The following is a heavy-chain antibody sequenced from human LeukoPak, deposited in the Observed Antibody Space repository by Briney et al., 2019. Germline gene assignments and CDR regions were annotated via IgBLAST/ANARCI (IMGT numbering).Heavy chain of an antibody. CDR3: AKDSQGCSYGYFAFDI. V-gene: IGHV3-23*01. CDR2: ISGSGGST. D-gene: IGHD5-18*01. Sequence: GGFLRLSCAASGFTFSSYAMSWVRQAPGKGLEWVSAISGSGGSTYYADSVKGRFTISRDNSKNTLYLQMNSLRAEDTAVYYCAKDSQGCSYGYFAFDIWGQGTMVTVSS. CDR1: GFTFSSYA. J-gene: IGHJ3*02.